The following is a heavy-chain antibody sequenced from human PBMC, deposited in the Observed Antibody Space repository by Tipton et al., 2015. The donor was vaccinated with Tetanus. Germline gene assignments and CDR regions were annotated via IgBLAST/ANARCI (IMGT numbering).Heavy chain of an antibody. Sequence: TLSLTCTVSGGSISSYYWSWIRQPPGKGLEWIGYIYYSGSTNYNPSLKSRVTISVDTSKNQFSLKLSSVTAADTAVYYCARQKRGYSYGAFDYWGQGTLATVSS. CDR2: IYYSGST. D-gene: IGHD5-18*01. CDR3: ARQKRGYSYGAFDY. V-gene: IGHV4-59*08. J-gene: IGHJ4*02. CDR1: GGSISSYY.